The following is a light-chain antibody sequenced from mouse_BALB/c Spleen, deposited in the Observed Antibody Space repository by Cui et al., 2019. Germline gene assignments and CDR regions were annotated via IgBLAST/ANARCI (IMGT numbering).Light chain of an antibody. Sequence: DIQMTQFPACQSASQGESVTITCLASQTIGTWLAWYQQKPGKSPQLLIYAATSLADGVPSRFSGSGSGTKFSFKISSLQAEDFVSYYCQQLYNTPYTFGGGTKLEIK. J-gene: IGKJ2*01. CDR1: QTIGTW. CDR2: AAT. V-gene: IGKV12-98*01. CDR3: QQLYNTPYT.